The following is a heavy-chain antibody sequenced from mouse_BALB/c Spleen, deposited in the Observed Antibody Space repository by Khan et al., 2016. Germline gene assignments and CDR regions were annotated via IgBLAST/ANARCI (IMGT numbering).Heavy chain of an antibody. V-gene: IGHV9-3-1*01. CDR2: INTYTGEP. Sequence: QIQLVQSGPELKKPGETVKISCKASGYTFTNYGMNWVKQAPGKGLKWMGWINTYTGEPTYADDFKGRFAFSLETSASTAYLQINNLKNEDTAPYFCASTRGLLRLRWYFDVWGAGTTVTVSS. CDR3: ASTRGLLRLRWYFDV. D-gene: IGHD1-2*01. CDR1: GYTFTNYG. J-gene: IGHJ1*01.